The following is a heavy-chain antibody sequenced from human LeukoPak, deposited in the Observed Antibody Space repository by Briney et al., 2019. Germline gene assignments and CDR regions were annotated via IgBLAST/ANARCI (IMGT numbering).Heavy chain of an antibody. J-gene: IGHJ4*02. CDR1: GFTFSSYW. V-gene: IGHV3-7*03. CDR3: AKSSEDDYGDYFDY. D-gene: IGHD4-17*01. CDR2: IKQDGSEK. Sequence: GGSLRLSCAASGFTFSSYWMTWVRQAPGKGLEWVATIKQDGSEKYYVDSVKGRFTISRDNAKNSLYLQMNSLRAEDTAVYYCAKSSEDDYGDYFDYWGQGTLVTVSS.